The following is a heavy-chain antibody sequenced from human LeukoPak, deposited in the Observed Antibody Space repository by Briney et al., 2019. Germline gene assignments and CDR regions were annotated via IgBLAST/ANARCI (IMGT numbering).Heavy chain of an antibody. CDR3: AKDWTTVVTPKGYYCDS. V-gene: IGHV3-23*01. CDR2: ISTTGGST. J-gene: IGHJ4*02. Sequence: GGSLRLSCAASGFSFNNYAMSWVRQAPGKGLEWVSAISTTGGSTYYADSVKGRFTVSRDNSKNTLSLQMDSLRVEDTALYYCAKDWTTVVTPKGYYCDSWGQGTLVTVSS. D-gene: IGHD4-23*01. CDR1: GFSFNNYA.